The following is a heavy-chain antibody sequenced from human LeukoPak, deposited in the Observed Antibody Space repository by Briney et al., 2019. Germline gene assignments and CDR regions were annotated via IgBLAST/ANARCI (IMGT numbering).Heavy chain of an antibody. CDR2: MWYDGSNT. J-gene: IGHJ4*02. CDR3: ARGSLGTIAVAGTLDY. CDR1: GFTFSNYG. V-gene: IGHV3-33*01. Sequence: GGSPRLSCAASGFTFSNYGMHWVRQAPGKGLEWVAVMWYDGSNTYYADSVKGRFTISRDNSKNTLYLLMNSLRAEDTAVYYCARGSLGTIAVAGTLDYWGQGTLVTVSS. D-gene: IGHD6-19*01.